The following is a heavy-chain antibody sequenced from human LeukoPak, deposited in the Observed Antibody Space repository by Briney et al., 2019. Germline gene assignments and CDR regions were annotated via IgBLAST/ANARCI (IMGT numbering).Heavy chain of an antibody. D-gene: IGHD5-24*01. V-gene: IGHV3-7*01. J-gene: IGHJ4*02. Sequence: GGSLRLSCAASGFTFSSYWMTWVRQTPGKGMEWVANIRMDGGQQYYMDSVEGRFTISSDNAKNSLYLQMYSLSPEDTAVYYCARDKGYNSAYWGRGTLVTVSS. CDR3: ARDKGYNSAY. CDR1: GFTFSSYW. CDR2: IRMDGGQQ.